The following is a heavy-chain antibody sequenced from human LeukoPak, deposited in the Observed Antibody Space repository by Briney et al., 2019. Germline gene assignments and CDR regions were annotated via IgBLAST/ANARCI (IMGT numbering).Heavy chain of an antibody. Sequence: PSETLSLTCAVCGGSFSGYYWSWIRQPPGKGLEWIGEINHSGSTNYNPSLKSRVTISVDTSKNQFSLKLSSVTAADTAVYYCARGEARFDYWGQGTLVTVSS. V-gene: IGHV4-34*01. CDR1: GGSFSGYY. CDR3: ARGEARFDY. J-gene: IGHJ4*02. D-gene: IGHD1-26*01. CDR2: INHSGST.